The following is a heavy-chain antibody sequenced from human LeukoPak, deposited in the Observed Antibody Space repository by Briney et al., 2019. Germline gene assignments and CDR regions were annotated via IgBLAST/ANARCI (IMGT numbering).Heavy chain of an antibody. J-gene: IGHJ4*02. Sequence: GGSLRLSCAASGFTFSSYAMHWVRQAPGKGLEWVAVIWYDGSNKYYADSVKGRFTISRDNSKNMLYLQMNSLRVEDTAVYYCVRERYNWKGGFDYWGQGTLVTVSS. CDR1: GFTFSSYA. V-gene: IGHV3-33*08. CDR2: IWYDGSNK. CDR3: VRERYNWKGGFDY. D-gene: IGHD1-1*01.